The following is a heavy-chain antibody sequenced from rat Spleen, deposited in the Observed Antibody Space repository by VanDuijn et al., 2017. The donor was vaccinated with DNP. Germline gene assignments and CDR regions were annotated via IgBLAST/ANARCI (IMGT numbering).Heavy chain of an antibody. Sequence: EVQLVESGGGLVQPGRSLKLSCAASGFTFSNYGMAWVRQAPKKGLECVATISTSGGSTYYRYSVKGRFTVSRDNAKSTLYLQMDSLRAEETATYYCAVHGGTGPYYAMDVWGQGTSVTVSS. J-gene: IGHJ4*01. CDR2: ISTSGGST. V-gene: IGHV5S11*01. D-gene: IGHD4-1*01. CDR3: AVHGGTGPYYAMDV. CDR1: GFTFSNYG.